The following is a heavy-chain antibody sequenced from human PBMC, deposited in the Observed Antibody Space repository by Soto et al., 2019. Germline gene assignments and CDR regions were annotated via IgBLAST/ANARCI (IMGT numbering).Heavy chain of an antibody. V-gene: IGHV1-69*13. Sequence: SVKVSCKASGGTFSSYAISWVRQAPGQGLKWMGGIIPIFGTANYAQKFQGRVTITADESTSTAYMELSSLRSEDTAVYYCARGGIAARPGYYYGMDVWGQGTTVTVSS. CDR3: ARGGIAARPGYYYGMDV. CDR2: IIPIFGTA. J-gene: IGHJ6*02. CDR1: GGTFSSYA. D-gene: IGHD6-6*01.